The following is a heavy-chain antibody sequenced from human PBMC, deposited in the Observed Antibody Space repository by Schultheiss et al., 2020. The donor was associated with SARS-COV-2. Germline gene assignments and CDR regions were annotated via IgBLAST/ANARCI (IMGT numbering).Heavy chain of an antibody. J-gene: IGHJ3*02. CDR2: IWYDGSNK. Sequence: GGSLRLSCAASGFTFSNAWMSWVRQAPGKGLEWVAVIWYDGSNKYYADSVKGRFTISRDNSKNTLYLQMNSLRAEDTAVYYCARDGVVVVPAAILGAFDIWGQGTMVTVSS. CDR3: ARDGVVVVPAAILGAFDI. V-gene: IGHV3-33*08. D-gene: IGHD2-2*01. CDR1: GFTFSNAW.